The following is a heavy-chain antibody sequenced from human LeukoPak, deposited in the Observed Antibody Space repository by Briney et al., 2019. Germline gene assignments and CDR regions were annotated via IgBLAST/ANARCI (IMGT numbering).Heavy chain of an antibody. Sequence: SETLSLTCTVSGGSISSRYWSWIRQPPGKGLEWIGYIYYSGSTNYNASLKSRVTISVDTSKNQFSLKLNSVTAADTAVYYCARESHGDYFDFWGQGTLVTVSS. CDR1: GGSISSRY. CDR3: ARESHGDYFDF. CDR2: IYYSGST. J-gene: IGHJ4*02. D-gene: IGHD4-17*01. V-gene: IGHV4-59*11.